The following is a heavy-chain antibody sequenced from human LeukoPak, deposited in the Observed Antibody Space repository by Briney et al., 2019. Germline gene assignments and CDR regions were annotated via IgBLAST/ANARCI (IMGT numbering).Heavy chain of an antibody. V-gene: IGHV1-8*01. J-gene: IGHJ4*02. D-gene: IGHD3-3*01. CDR1: GYTFTSYD. Sequence: ASVKVSCKASGYTFTSYDINWVRQATGQGLEWMGWMNPNSGNTGYAQKFQGRVTMTRNTSISTAYMELSSLRSEDTAVYYCATVLRLRFLEWLPHFDYWGQGTRVTVSS. CDR3: ATVLRLRFLEWLPHFDY. CDR2: MNPNSGNT.